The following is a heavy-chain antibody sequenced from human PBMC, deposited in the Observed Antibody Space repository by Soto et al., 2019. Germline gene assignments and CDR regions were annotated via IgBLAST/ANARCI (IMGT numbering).Heavy chain of an antibody. CDR1: GYTFTSYD. D-gene: IGHD3-16*01. V-gene: IGHV1-8*01. CDR3: AREGVRGMDV. Sequence: QVQLVQSGAEVKKPGASVKVSCKASGYTFTSYDINWVRQATGQGLEWMGWMNPNSANTGYAQKFQGRVTMTRNTXXXXXXXXXXXXRXXXTXVXXCAREGVRGMDVWGQGTTVTVSS. CDR2: MNPNSANT. J-gene: IGHJ6*02.